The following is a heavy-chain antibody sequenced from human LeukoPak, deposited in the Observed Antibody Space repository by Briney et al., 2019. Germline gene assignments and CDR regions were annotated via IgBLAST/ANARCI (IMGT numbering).Heavy chain of an antibody. CDR2: IQYSGGT. Sequence: SETLSLTCTVSGGXIRNYYWDWIRQPPGKGLEWIGYIQYSGGTSYNPSLKSRVTISVDTSKNQLSLKVYSVTAADTTVYYCARHDYGDYDHIRWGQGTLVTVSA. V-gene: IGHV4-59*08. CDR3: ARHDYGDYDHIR. D-gene: IGHD4-17*01. CDR1: GGXIRNYY. J-gene: IGHJ1*01.